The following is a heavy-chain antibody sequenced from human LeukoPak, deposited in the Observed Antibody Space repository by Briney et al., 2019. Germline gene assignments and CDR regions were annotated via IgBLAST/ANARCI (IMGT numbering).Heavy chain of an antibody. D-gene: IGHD3-22*01. CDR2: ISDDGSGT. CDR3: ATDRERDPSVYYLV. CDR1: GFIFSGSW. J-gene: IGHJ4*02. Sequence: GGSLRLSCTASGFIFSGSWMAWIRQAPGQGLEWVSTISDDGSGTYYADSVKGRFTISRDNSKNTLFLQINSLRAEDSAVYYCATDRERDPSVYYLVGGQGTLITVSS. V-gene: IGHV3-23*01.